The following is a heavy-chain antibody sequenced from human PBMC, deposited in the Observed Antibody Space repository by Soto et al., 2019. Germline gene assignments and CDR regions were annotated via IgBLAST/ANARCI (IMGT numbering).Heavy chain of an antibody. CDR3: AGGTDGKKVAY. J-gene: IGHJ4*02. Sequence: QVQLQESGPGRVKSSETLSLTCTVSGGSVNSEHYYWNWIRQPPGKGLEWIGYFYYTGSTNYNPSLESRLTMSVDMSKNHFSLKLSSVTAADTAVYYCAGGTDGKKVAYWGQGTLVTVSS. D-gene: IGHD5-12*01. CDR1: GGSVNSEHYY. V-gene: IGHV4-61*03. CDR2: FYYTGST.